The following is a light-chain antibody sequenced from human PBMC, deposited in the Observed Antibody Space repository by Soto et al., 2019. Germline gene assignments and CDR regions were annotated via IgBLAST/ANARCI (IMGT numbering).Light chain of an antibody. J-gene: IGKJ1*01. CDR3: QQYRNWPRT. CDR2: GAS. Sequence: EIVMTQSPATLSVSPGERATLSCRASQSVNSKLAWFQQRAGQGPRLLIYGASTRATGIPARFSGSGSGTEFTLTISSLQSEDFAVYYCQQYRNWPRTFGQGTKVDIK. CDR1: QSVNSK. V-gene: IGKV3-15*01.